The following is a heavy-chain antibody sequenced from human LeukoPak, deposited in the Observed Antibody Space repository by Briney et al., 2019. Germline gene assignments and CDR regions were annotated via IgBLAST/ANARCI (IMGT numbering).Heavy chain of an antibody. V-gene: IGHV1-2*02. D-gene: IGHD3-22*01. CDR1: GYTLTGYY. CDR2: INPNSGGT. CDR3: ARGAYYYDSSDYYYEGNPFDY. J-gene: IGHJ4*02. Sequence: GASVKVSCKASGYTLTGYYMHWVRQAPGQGLEWMGWINPNSGGTNYAQKFQGRVTMTRDTSISTAYMELSRLRSDDTAVYYCARGAYYYDSSDYYYEGNPFDYWGQGTLVTVSS.